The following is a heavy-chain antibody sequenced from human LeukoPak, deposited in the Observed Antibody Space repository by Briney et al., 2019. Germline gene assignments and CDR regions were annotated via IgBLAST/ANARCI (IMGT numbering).Heavy chain of an antibody. Sequence: GGSLRLSCAASGFTFSTYAMHWVRQAPDKGLEWVAFIRYDASNTYYGDSVKGRFTISRDNSKSTVYLQMNRPRVEDTAVYYCAKSYGANYFDYWGQGALVIVSS. J-gene: IGHJ4*02. V-gene: IGHV3-30*02. D-gene: IGHD4-17*01. CDR3: AKSYGANYFDY. CDR2: IRYDASNT. CDR1: GFTFSTYA.